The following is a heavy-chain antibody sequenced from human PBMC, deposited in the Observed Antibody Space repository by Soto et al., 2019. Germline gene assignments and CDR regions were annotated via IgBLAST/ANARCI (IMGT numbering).Heavy chain of an antibody. CDR1: GFTFSEYY. V-gene: IGHV3-72*01. Sequence: GGSLRLSCTASGFTFSEYYLDWVRQAPGKGLEWVGRSRNKANGYTTEYAASVKGRFTISRDDSKNSLYLQMNSLITEDTAVYYCVSPWGNYRYFDYWGPGTLVTVSS. J-gene: IGHJ4*02. CDR3: VSPWGNYRYFDY. CDR2: SRNKANGYTT. D-gene: IGHD3-22*01.